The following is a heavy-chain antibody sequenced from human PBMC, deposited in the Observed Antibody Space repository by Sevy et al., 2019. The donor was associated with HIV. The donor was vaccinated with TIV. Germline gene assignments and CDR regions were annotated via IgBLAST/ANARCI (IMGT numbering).Heavy chain of an antibody. CDR3: ARDRIAAADINWLDP. CDR1: GGSVSSGSYY. J-gene: IGHJ5*02. D-gene: IGHD6-13*01. Sequence: SETLSLTCTVSGGSVSSGSYYWSWIRQPPGKGLEWIGYISYSGSINYNPSLKSRVTISVDTSKNQFSLKLSSETAADTAVYYCARDRIAAADINWLDPWGQGTLVTVSS. V-gene: IGHV4-61*01. CDR2: ISYSGSI.